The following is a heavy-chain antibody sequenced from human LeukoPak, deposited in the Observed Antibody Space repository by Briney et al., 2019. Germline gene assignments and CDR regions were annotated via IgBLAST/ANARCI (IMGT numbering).Heavy chain of an antibody. J-gene: IGHJ4*02. CDR1: GYIFTNNY. CDR3: ARGYRSMFIDN. CDR2: INPSTGGT. Sequence: ASVKVSGKASGYIFTNNYIHWVRQAPGQGLEWLGWINPSTGGTKYAQQFQGWVTLTRDTSTSTAYLDLSRLKSNDTAVYYCARGYRSMFIDNWGQGTLVSVSS. V-gene: IGHV1-2*04. D-gene: IGHD2-2*01.